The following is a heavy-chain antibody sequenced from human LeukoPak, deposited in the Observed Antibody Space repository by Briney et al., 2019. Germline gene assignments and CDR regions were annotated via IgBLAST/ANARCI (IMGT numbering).Heavy chain of an antibody. V-gene: IGHV4-39*07. CDR2: IYYIGST. Sequence: SETLSLICTVSGGSISSSSYYWGWIRQPPGKGLDWIGSIYYIGSTYYNPSLKSRVTISVDTSKNQFSLKLSSVTAADTAVYYCARENSSGWYRNYFDYWGQGTLVTVSS. J-gene: IGHJ4*02. CDR3: ARENSSGWYRNYFDY. CDR1: GGSISSSSYY. D-gene: IGHD6-19*01.